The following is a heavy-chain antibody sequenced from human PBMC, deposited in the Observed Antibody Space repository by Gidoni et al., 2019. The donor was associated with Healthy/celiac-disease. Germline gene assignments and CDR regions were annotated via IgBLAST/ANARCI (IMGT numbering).Heavy chain of an antibody. CDR3: ARRRGAYKVAFDI. D-gene: IGHD3-16*01. J-gene: IGHJ3*02. CDR2: IYYSGSN. Sequence: GPGLVKPSETLSLTCTVSGGSISSYYWSWIRQPPGKGLEWIGYIYYSGSNNYNPPLKSRVTLSVDTSKNQFSLKLGSVTAADTAVYYCARRRGAYKVAFDIWGQGTMVTVSS. V-gene: IGHV4-59*01. CDR1: GGSISSYY.